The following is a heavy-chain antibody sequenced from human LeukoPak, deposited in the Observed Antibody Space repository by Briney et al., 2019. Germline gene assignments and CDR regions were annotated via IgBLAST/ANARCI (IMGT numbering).Heavy chain of an antibody. D-gene: IGHD3-10*01. Sequence: PSETLSLTCAVYGGSFSGYYLSWIRQPPGKGLEWIGEINHSGSTNYNPSLKSRVTISVDTSKNQFSLKLSSVTAADTAVYYCARRGLRNDYWGQGTLVTVSS. CDR2: INHSGST. V-gene: IGHV4-34*01. J-gene: IGHJ4*02. CDR1: GGSFSGYY. CDR3: ARRGLRNDY.